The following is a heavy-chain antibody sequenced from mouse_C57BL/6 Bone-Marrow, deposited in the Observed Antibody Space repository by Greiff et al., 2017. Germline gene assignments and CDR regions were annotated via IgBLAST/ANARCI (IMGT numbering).Heavy chain of an antibody. D-gene: IGHD2-1*01. Sequence: QVQLQQSGPELVKPGASVKISCKASGYAFSSSWMNWVKQRPGTGLACIGRIYPGDGDTNYNGKFKGKATLTADKSSSTAYMQRSSLISEDSAVYFCARGGILGNYLYAMDYWGQGTSVTVSS. CDR3: ARGGILGNYLYAMDY. V-gene: IGHV1-82*01. CDR2: IYPGDGDT. CDR1: GYAFSSSW. J-gene: IGHJ4*01.